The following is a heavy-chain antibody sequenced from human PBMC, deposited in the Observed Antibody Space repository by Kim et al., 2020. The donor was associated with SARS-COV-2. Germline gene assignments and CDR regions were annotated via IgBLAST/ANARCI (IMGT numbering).Heavy chain of an antibody. D-gene: IGHD5-12*01. CDR3: ARAGLSGYNGYDVDY. CDR1: GASITHYY. Sequence: SETLSLTCTVSGASITHYYWSWIRRSPGKGLEYMGYITNSGRATYNPSLASRLTISPDTTKNQFSLNLNSVTAADTAVYYCARAGLSGYNGYDVDYWGRGTLVTVSS. V-gene: IGHV4-59*13. CDR2: ITNSGRA. J-gene: IGHJ4*02.